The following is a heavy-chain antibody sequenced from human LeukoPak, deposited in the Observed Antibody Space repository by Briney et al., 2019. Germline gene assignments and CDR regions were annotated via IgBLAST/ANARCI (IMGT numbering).Heavy chain of an antibody. CDR3: ARLGDCGSDCYSFDF. Sequence: SETLSLTCTVSGASITSSHWSWVRQPPGGGLEWIGFIYYTGSIYYNPSLKSRVTMSLDTSKNQFSLKMRSVAAADTAVFYCARLGDCGSDCYSFDFWGQGTLVTVSS. J-gene: IGHJ4*02. V-gene: IGHV4-59*01. D-gene: IGHD2-21*02. CDR1: GASITSSH. CDR2: IYYTGSI.